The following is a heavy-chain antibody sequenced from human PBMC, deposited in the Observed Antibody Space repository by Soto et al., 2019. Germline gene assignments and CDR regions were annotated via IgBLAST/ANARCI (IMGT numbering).Heavy chain of an antibody. J-gene: IGHJ6*02. Sequence: QVQLVESGGGVVQPGRSLRLSCAASGFTFSSYGMHWVRQAPGKGLEWVAVISYDGSNKYYADSVKGRFTISRDNSYNTLYPQLYCPRADDALVYYCAKARNYGSGSYEGRDVWGQGTTVTVSS. CDR1: GFTFSSYG. CDR3: AKARNYGSGSYEGRDV. D-gene: IGHD3-10*01. V-gene: IGHV3-30*18. CDR2: ISYDGSNK.